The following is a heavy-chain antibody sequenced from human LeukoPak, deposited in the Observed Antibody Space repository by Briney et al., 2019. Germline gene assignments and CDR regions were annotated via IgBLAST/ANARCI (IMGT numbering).Heavy chain of an antibody. V-gene: IGHV3-23*01. CDR1: GFTASSYA. Sequence: GSLRLSCAASGFTASSYAMSWVRQAPGEGLEWVSAISSGGTTYYADSVKGRFTISRDDSKNTLYLQMNSLRAEDTAVYYCAKDWAFGNYFDYWGQGTLVTVSS. CDR2: ISSGGTT. D-gene: IGHD1-14*01. J-gene: IGHJ4*02. CDR3: AKDWAFGNYFDY.